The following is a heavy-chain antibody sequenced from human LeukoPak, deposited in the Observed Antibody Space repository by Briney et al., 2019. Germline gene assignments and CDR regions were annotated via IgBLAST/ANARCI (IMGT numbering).Heavy chain of an antibody. J-gene: IGHJ4*02. CDR2: IIPIFGTA. Sequence: GSLVKVSCKASGGTFSSYAISWVRQAPGQGLEWMGGIIPIFGTANYAQKFQGRVTITTDESTSTAYMELSSLRSEDTAVYYCARESGYDSSGYVDYWGQGTLVTVSS. CDR3: ARESGYDSSGYVDY. V-gene: IGHV1-69*05. D-gene: IGHD3-22*01. CDR1: GGTFSSYA.